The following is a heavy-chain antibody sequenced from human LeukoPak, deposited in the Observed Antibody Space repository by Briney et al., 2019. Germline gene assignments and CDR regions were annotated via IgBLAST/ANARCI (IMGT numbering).Heavy chain of an antibody. D-gene: IGHD3-16*02. V-gene: IGHV4-31*03. Sequence: SETLSLTCTVSGGSISSGGYYWSWIRQHPGKGLEWIGYIYYSGSTYYNPSLKSRVTISVDTSKNQFSLKLSSVTAADTAVYYCASGGSEYVWGSYRFRSFDYWGQGTLVTVSS. CDR3: ASGGSEYVWGSYRFRSFDY. J-gene: IGHJ4*02. CDR1: GGSISSGGYY. CDR2: IYYSGST.